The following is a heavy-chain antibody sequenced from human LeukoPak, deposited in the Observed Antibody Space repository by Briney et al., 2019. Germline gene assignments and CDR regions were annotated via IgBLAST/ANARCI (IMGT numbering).Heavy chain of an antibody. CDR3: ARYCSSTSCYNEVLDY. CDR2: IKQDGSEK. V-gene: IGHV3-7*01. D-gene: IGHD2-2*02. J-gene: IGHJ4*02. CDR1: GFTFSNYW. Sequence: GGSLRLSCAASGFTFSNYWMTWVRQAPGKGLEWVANIKQDGSEKYYVDSVKGRFTISRDNAKNSLDLQMNSLRAEDTAIYYCARYCSSTSCYNEVLDYWGQGTLVTVSS.